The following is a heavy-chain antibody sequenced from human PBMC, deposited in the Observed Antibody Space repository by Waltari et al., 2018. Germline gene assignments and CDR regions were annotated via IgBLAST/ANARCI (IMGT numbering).Heavy chain of an antibody. V-gene: IGHV3-33*01. CDR3: ARDRDYVWGSYRYPSDY. CDR1: GFTFSSYG. CDR2: RCHDGMNK. J-gene: IGHJ4*02. Sequence: QVQLVESGGGVVQPGRSLRLYCAASGFTFSSYGMHWVRQAPGKGLGGVAVRCHDGMNKYYADAVKGRFTISRDNSKNTLYLQMNSLRAEDTAVYYCARDRDYVWGSYRYPSDYWGQGTLVTVSS. D-gene: IGHD3-16*02.